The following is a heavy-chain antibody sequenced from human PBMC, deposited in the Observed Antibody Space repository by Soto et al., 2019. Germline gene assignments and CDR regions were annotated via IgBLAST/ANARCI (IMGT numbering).Heavy chain of an antibody. J-gene: IGHJ2*01. Sequence: QVQLVESGGGVVQPGRSLRLSCAASGFIFSNHAMHWVRQAPGKGLEWVAGISSDVNHKYYADSVKGRFTISRDNSKNSLYLQMDSLTTEDTAVYYCARQPIGTSWYLDLWGRDTAVTVSS. CDR3: ARQPIGTSWYLDL. V-gene: IGHV3-30-3*01. CDR1: GFIFSNHA. CDR2: ISSDVNHK.